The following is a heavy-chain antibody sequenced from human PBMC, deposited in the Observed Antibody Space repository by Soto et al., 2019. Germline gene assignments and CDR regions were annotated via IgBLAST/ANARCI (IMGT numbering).Heavy chain of an antibody. Sequence: ASVKVSCKASGYTFTSYYMHWVRQAPGQGLEWMGIINPSGGSTSYAQKFQGRVTMTRDTSTSTVYMELSSLRSEDTAVYYCARYFFGSSWFNNWFDLWGQRTLVTVSS. CDR1: GYTFTSYY. CDR3: ARYFFGSSWFNNWFDL. D-gene: IGHD6-13*01. J-gene: IGHJ5*02. CDR2: INPSGGST. V-gene: IGHV1-46*03.